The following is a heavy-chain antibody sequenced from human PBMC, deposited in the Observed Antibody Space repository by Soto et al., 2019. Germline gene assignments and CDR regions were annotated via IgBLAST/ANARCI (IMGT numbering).Heavy chain of an antibody. D-gene: IGHD1-7*01. CDR3: AKYSELPYEAYLQQ. V-gene: IGHV3-23*01. CDR1: GFTFSVYA. CDR2: ISSNDGRT. J-gene: IGHJ1*01. Sequence: PGGSLRLSCAASGFTFSVYAMSWVRQAPGKGLEWVSAISSNDGRTFYADSLRGRFTISRDNSKSALYLQMNNLRAEDTAIYYCAKYSELPYEAYLQQWGQGTLVTVSA.